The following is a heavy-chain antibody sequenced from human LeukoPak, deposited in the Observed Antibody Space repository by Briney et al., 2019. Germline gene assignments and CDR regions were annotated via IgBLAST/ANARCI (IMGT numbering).Heavy chain of an antibody. CDR2: IDSDGSST. V-gene: IGHV3-74*01. Sequence: PGGSLRLSCAASGFTFSSYWMYWVRQAPGKGLVWVSRIDSDGSSTIYADSVKGRFTISRDNAKNMLYVQMNSLRAEDTVVYYCARGPSGSYWEFDYWGQGTLVTVSS. CDR3: ARGPSGSYWEFDY. CDR1: GFTFSSYW. J-gene: IGHJ4*02. D-gene: IGHD1-26*01.